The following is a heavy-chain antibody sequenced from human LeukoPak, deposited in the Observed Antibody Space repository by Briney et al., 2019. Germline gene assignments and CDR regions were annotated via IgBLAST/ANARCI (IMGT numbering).Heavy chain of an antibody. Sequence: SETLFLTCTVSGGSISSYYWSWIRQSPGKGLEWIGYIYYSGSTDYNPSLKSRVTISVDTSKNQFSLKLSSVTAADTAVDYCARVRVSSGHHPWYFDYWGQGTLVTVTS. J-gene: IGHJ4*02. D-gene: IGHD3-22*01. CDR3: ARVRVSSGHHPWYFDY. CDR1: GGSISSYY. CDR2: IYYSGST. V-gene: IGHV4-59*01.